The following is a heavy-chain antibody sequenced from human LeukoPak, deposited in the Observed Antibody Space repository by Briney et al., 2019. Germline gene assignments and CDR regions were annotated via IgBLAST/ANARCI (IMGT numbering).Heavy chain of an antibody. J-gene: IGHJ4*02. CDR1: GFTFSNAW. Sequence: GGSLRLSCAASGFTFSNAWMSWVRQPPGKGLEWVGRIKSKTDGGTTDYAAPVKGSFTISRADSKNTLYLQMNSLNTEDTAVYYFTATPPEYYGSRTPTYYFDYWGQGTLVTVSS. CDR3: TATPPEYYGSRTPTYYFDY. V-gene: IGHV3-15*01. CDR2: IKSKTDGGTT. D-gene: IGHD3-10*01.